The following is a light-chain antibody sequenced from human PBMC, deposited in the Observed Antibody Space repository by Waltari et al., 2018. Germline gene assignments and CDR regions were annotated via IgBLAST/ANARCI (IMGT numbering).Light chain of an antibody. CDR2: KSF. V-gene: IGKV1-5*03. CDR3: QQYNISPYT. J-gene: IGKJ2*01. Sequence: DIQMTQSPSTLSASVGDRVTITCRASQSISNWLAWSQQKPGQAPKVLIYKSFTLQSGVPSRFSGSGSETEFTLTISSLQPDDFATYYCQQYNISPYTFGQGTTLEI. CDR1: QSISNW.